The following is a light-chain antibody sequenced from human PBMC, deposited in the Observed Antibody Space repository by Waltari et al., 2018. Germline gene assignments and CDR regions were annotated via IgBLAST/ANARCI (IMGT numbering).Light chain of an antibody. Sequence: DIVMTQSPDSLAVSLGERATINCKSSRSVFYSPNNKNYLSWYQQKPGQPPKLLIYWASTRESGVPDRVSGSGSGTDFTLTSDSLQAEDVALYYCQQYYGSPFTFGGGTKVEIK. V-gene: IGKV4-1*01. CDR3: QQYYGSPFT. CDR2: WAS. CDR1: RSVFYSPNNKNY. J-gene: IGKJ4*01.